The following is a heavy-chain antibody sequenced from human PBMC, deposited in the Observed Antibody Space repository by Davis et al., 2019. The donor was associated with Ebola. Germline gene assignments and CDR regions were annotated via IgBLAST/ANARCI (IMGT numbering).Heavy chain of an antibody. CDR2: FSSSSSYT. Sequence: GESLKIYCAASGFTFSSYAMSWVRQAPGKGLEWVSYFSSSSSYTKYADSVKGRFTISRDNAKNSLYLQMNSLRAEDTAVYYCAKDRGSSSWYFALWGRGTLVTVSS. D-gene: IGHD6-6*01. CDR3: AKDRGSSSWYFAL. V-gene: IGHV3-11*05. CDR1: GFTFSSYA. J-gene: IGHJ2*01.